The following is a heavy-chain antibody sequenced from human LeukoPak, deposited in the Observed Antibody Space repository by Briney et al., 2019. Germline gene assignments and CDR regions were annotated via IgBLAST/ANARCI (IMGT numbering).Heavy chain of an antibody. D-gene: IGHD6-13*01. CDR2: INPNSGGT. Sequence: GASVKVSCKASGYTFTGYYMHWVRQAPGQGLEWMGWINPNSGGTNYAQKFQGRVTMTRDTSISTAYMELSRLRSDDTAVYYCARSGGSSSWLYDYWGQGTLVTVSS. J-gene: IGHJ4*02. CDR3: ARSGGSSSWLYDY. CDR1: GYTFTGYY. V-gene: IGHV1-2*02.